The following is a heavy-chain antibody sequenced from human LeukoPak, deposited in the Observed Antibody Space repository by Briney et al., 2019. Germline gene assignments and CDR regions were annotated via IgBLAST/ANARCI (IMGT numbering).Heavy chain of an antibody. CDR3: GRDFDMGITPGDDFDF. V-gene: IGHV3-74*01. D-gene: IGHD3-9*01. J-gene: IGHJ4*02. CDR2: IKEDGTYT. Sequence: GESLRLSCAASGFSFSKYWMHWVRQTPGEGLVWVARIKEDGTYTNYADSVKGRFAISRDDARNTVFLQMNSLGAEDTAVYYCGRDFDMGITPGDDFDFWGQGTLVTVSS. CDR1: GFSFSKYW.